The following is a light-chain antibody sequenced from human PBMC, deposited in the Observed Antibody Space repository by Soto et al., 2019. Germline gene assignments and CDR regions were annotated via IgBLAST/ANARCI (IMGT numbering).Light chain of an antibody. CDR1: QDIRDD. CDR3: LQYNDLPPT. Sequence: DIQMTQSPSSLAASVGDRVTITCRASQDIRDDFAWYQQKPGKAPKRLIYGISNFQSGVPSRFSGSGSGTEFTILITGLQPEDFATYFCLQYNDLPPTVGLGTSVAVK. V-gene: IGKV1-17*01. J-gene: IGKJ1*01. CDR2: GIS.